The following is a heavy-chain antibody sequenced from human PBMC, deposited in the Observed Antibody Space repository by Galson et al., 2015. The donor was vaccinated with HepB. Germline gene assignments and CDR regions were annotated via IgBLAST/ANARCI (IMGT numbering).Heavy chain of an antibody. CDR1: GFTFSSYG. CDR3: AKDQGVVVVAANRGVNY. V-gene: IGHV3-30*18. CDR2: ISYDGSNK. Sequence: SLRLSCAASGFTFSSYGMHWVRQAPGKGLEWVAVISYDGSNKYYADSVKGRFTISRDNSKNTLYLQMNSLRAEDTAVYYCAKDQGVVVVAANRGVNYWGQGTLVTVSS. D-gene: IGHD2-15*01. J-gene: IGHJ4*02.